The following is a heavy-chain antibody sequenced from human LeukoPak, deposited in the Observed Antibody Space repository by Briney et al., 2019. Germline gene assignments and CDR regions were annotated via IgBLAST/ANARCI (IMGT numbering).Heavy chain of an antibody. CDR3: ARYRWGKYSSSFSHYYYYMDV. CDR2: INPNIGGT. J-gene: IGHJ6*03. V-gene: IGHV1-2*02. D-gene: IGHD6-6*01. CDR1: GYTFTGYY. Sequence: GASVKVSCKASGYTFTGYYMHWVRQAPGQGLEWMGWINPNIGGTNYAQKFQGRVTMTRAASISTAYMELSRLRSDDTAVYYCARYRWGKYSSSFSHYYYYMDVWGKGTTVTVSS.